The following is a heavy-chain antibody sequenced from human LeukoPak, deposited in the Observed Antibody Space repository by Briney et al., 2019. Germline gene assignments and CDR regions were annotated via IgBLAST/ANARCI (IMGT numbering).Heavy chain of an antibody. V-gene: IGHV1-2*02. D-gene: IGHD2-15*01. CDR2: INPNSGTT. CDR1: GYSFTGYY. CDR3: ARDPIVVVAAGGWFDP. J-gene: IGHJ5*02. Sequence: ASVKVSCKASGYSFTGYYIHWVRQAPGQGLEWMGWINPNSGTTNYAQKFQGRVTMTRDTSISTAYMELSRLRSDDTAVYYCARDPIVVVAAGGWFDPWGQGTLVTVSS.